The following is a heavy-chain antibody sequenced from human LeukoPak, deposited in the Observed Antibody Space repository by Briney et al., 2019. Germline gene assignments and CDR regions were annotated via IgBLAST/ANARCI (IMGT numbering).Heavy chain of an antibody. Sequence: GGSLILSCAASGFTFSSYSMNWCRQAPGKGLEWGSSISSSSSYIYYAASVKGRFTISRDNAKNSLYLQMNSLRAEDTAVYYCASGYSSGSDAFDIWGKGTMVTVSS. J-gene: IGHJ3*02. CDR3: ASGYSSGSDAFDI. CDR1: GFTFSSYS. CDR2: ISSSSSYI. D-gene: IGHD6-19*01. V-gene: IGHV3-21*01.